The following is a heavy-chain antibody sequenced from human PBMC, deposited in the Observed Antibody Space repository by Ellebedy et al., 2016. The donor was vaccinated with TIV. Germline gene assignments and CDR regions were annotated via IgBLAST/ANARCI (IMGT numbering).Heavy chain of an antibody. CDR1: GLTFSSHA. CDR3: ARSDRGYCSSTSCNYWYFDV. CDR2: ISGSSGRT. V-gene: IGHV3-23*01. Sequence: GESLKISCAASGLTFSSHAMTWVRQGPGAGLEWVSSISGSSGRTYYVDSVKGRFTISRDTSNNTLFLQMNDLRGEDTAIYYCARSDRGYCSSTSCNYWYFDVWGRGTLVTVSS. D-gene: IGHD2-2*01. J-gene: IGHJ2*01.